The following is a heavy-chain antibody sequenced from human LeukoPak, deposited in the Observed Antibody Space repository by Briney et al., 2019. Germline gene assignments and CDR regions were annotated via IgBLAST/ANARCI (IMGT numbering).Heavy chain of an antibody. D-gene: IGHD3-10*01. CDR3: AKGGSRLIGLRGAFDI. J-gene: IGHJ3*02. V-gene: IGHV3-23*01. CDR1: GFTFSSSA. CDR2: ISNNGGYT. Sequence: GGSLRLSCAASGFTFSSSAMSWVRQAPGKGLEWVSAISNNGGYTYYADSVQGRFTISRDNSKNTLYLQMNSLRAEDTAVYYCAKGGSRLIGLRGAFDIWGQGTMVTVSS.